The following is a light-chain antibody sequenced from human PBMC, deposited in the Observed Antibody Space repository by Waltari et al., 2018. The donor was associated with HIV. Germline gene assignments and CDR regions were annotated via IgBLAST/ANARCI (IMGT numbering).Light chain of an antibody. CDR1: TGAVTGSSY. V-gene: IGLV7-43*01. CDR2: SGN. Sequence: VVTQESSLTVSPGGTVTLTCASSTGAVTGSSYASWFQQRPGQTPRPLIFSGNRKHSWTPDHFSGSLLGEKAALTLSAVQPEDEADYYCLLYFGGRQPSWVFGGGTKLTVL. CDR3: LLYFGGRQPSWV. J-gene: IGLJ3*02.